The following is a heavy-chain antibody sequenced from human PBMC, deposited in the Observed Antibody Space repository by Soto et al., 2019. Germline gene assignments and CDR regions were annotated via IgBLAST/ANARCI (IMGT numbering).Heavy chain of an antibody. V-gene: IGHV4-59*01. Sequence: QVQLQESGPGLVKPSETLSLTCTVSGGSISSYYWSWIRQPPGKGLEWIGYISYSGSTNYNPSLNSRNPVSVNTSKNQFSLKLTSVTAAATAVYYCARVSSGWWYFAYCGQGTLVTVSS. J-gene: IGHJ4*02. CDR2: ISYSGST. CDR1: GGSISSYY. D-gene: IGHD6-19*01. CDR3: ARVSSGWWYFAY.